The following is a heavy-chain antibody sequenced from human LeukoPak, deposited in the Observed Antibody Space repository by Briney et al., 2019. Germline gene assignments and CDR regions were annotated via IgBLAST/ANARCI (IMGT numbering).Heavy chain of an antibody. CDR2: IYYSGST. D-gene: IGHD3-16*01. CDR1: GGSISSSSYY. J-gene: IGHJ4*02. V-gene: IGHV4-39*07. Sequence: PSETLSLTCTVSGGSISSSSYYWGWIRQPPGKGLEWIGSIYYSGSTYYNPSLKSRVTISVDTSKNQFSLKLSSVTAADTAVYYCADLWGTGEEDYWGQGTLVTVSS. CDR3: ADLWGTGEEDY.